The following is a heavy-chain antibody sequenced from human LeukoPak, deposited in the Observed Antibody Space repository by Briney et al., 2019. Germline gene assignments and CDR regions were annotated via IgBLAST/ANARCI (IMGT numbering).Heavy chain of an antibody. V-gene: IGHV3-30*02. D-gene: IGHD4-17*01. Sequence: GGSLRPSCAASGFTFSSYGMHWVRQAPGKGLEWVAFIRYDGSNKYYADSVKGRFTISRDNAKNSLYLQMNSLRVEDTAVYYCAKATSVTTLFDYWGQGTLVTVSS. CDR2: IRYDGSNK. CDR1: GFTFSSYG. CDR3: AKATSVTTLFDY. J-gene: IGHJ4*02.